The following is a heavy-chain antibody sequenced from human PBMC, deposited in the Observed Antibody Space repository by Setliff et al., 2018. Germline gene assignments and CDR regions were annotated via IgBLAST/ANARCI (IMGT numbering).Heavy chain of an antibody. J-gene: IGHJ6*03. D-gene: IGHD6-19*01. CDR2: INPGSGAT. CDR3: ARGPSGWSSTTSRYYMDV. Sequence: ASVKVSCKASGYTFTAYYMHWVRQAPGQGLEWMGWINPGSGATNLAQRFQGRVTMTRDTSISTAYMELSSLRSGDPAVYYCARGPSGWSSTTSRYYMDVWGKGTTVTV. CDR1: GYTFTAYY. V-gene: IGHV1-2*02.